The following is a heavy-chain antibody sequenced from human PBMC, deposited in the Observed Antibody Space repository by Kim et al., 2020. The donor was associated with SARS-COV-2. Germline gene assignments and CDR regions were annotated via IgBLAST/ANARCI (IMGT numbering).Heavy chain of an antibody. CDR1: GYSISSGYY. J-gene: IGHJ2*01. D-gene: IGHD3-3*01. Sequence: SETLSLTCTVSGYSISSGYYWGWIRQPPGKGLEWIGSIYHSGSTYYNPSLKSRVTISVDTSKNQFSLKLSSVTAADTAVYYCASRDYDFWSGYSQLFSWYFDLWGRGTLVTVSS. CDR2: IYHSGST. V-gene: IGHV4-38-2*02. CDR3: ASRDYDFWSGYSQLFSWYFDL.